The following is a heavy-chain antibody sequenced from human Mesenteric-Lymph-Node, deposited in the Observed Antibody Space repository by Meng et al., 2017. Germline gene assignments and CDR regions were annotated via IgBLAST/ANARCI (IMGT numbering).Heavy chain of an antibody. Sequence: ASVKVSCKASGGTFSSYAISWVRQAPGQGLEWMGWMNPNSGNTGYAQKFQGRVTMTRNTSISTAYMELSSLRSEDTAVYYCAREAYGDRDAFDIWGHGTMVTVSS. CDR2: MNPNSGNT. D-gene: IGHD3-16*01. J-gene: IGHJ3*02. CDR3: AREAYGDRDAFDI. CDR1: GGTFSSYA. V-gene: IGHV1-8*02.